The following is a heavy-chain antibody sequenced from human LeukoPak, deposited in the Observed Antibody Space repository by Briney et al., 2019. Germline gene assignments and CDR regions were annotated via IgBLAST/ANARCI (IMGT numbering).Heavy chain of an antibody. CDR1: GFTFDDYA. D-gene: IGHD3-22*01. V-gene: IGHV3-9*01. Sequence: GRSLRLSCAASGFTFDDYAMHWVRQAPGKGLEWVSGISWNSGSIGYADSVKGRFTISRDNAKNSLYLQMNSLRAEDTASYYCAKDRISYYDSSGYYYEGGFDYWGQGTLVTVSS. CDR3: AKDRISYYDSSGYYYEGGFDY. CDR2: ISWNSGSI. J-gene: IGHJ4*02.